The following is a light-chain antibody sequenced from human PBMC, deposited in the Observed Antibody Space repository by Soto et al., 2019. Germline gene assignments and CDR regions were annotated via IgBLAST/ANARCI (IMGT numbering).Light chain of an antibody. CDR1: SSDVGAYNL. CDR3: DSLNTTNFV. V-gene: IGLV2-14*01. J-gene: IGLJ1*01. Sequence: QSALTQPASVSGSPGQSITISCTGNSSDVGAYNLVSWYQHLPDKAPKLIISEVTNRPSGVSDRFSGSKSGNTASLTISGLQAEDEADYYCDSLNTTNFVFGSGTKLTVL. CDR2: EVT.